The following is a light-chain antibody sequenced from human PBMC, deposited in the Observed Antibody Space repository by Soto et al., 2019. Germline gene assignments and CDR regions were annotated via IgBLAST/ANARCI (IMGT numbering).Light chain of an antibody. CDR3: QQYGSSPQT. CDR2: GAS. V-gene: IGKV3-20*01. J-gene: IGKJ1*01. CDR1: QSVRSSY. Sequence: EIVLTQSPGTLSLSPGERATLSCRASQSVRSSYLAWYQQKPGQAPWLLIYGASSRATGIPDRFSGSGSGTDLTLTISRLEPEDFAVYYCQQYGSSPQTFGPGTRVQIK.